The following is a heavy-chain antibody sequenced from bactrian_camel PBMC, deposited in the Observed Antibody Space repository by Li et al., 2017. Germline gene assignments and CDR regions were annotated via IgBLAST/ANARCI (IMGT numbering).Heavy chain of an antibody. D-gene: IGHD6*01. Sequence: HVQLVESGGGEVQAGGSLRLSCAAPGYVYSSYCMGWFRHVPGKAREGVAVVADDGTVQYADSVKGRFTISKDNAKTSLHLHMSSLKPEDTSTYYCAADRGWEVAGTTNRKCLIDQWNYRGQGTQVTVS. CDR2: VADDGTV. V-gene: IGHV3S1*01. CDR3: AADRGWEVAGTTNRKCLIDQWNY. CDR1: GYVYSSYC. J-gene: IGHJ4*01.